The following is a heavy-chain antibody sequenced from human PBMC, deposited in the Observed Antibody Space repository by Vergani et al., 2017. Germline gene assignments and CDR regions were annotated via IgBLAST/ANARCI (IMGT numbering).Heavy chain of an antibody. CDR2: LYPGDSDT. D-gene: IGHD3-22*01. CDR1: GYSFTSYW. J-gene: IGHJ3*02. V-gene: IGHV5-51*01. Sequence: VQLVPSGAEVKKPGESLKISCKGSGYSFTSYWIGWVRQMPGKGLEWTGILYPGDSDTRYSPSFQGQVTISADKSISTAYLQWSSLKASDTAMYYCSRQGGYYDSSGYRDAFDIWGQGTLVTVSS. CDR3: SRQGGYYDSSGYRDAFDI.